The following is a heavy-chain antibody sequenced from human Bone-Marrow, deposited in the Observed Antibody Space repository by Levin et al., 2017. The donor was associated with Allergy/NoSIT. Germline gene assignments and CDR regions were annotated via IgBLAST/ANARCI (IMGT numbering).Heavy chain of an antibody. D-gene: IGHD3-10*01. V-gene: IGHV1-2*06. Sequence: NSGGSLRLSCKASGYTFTGYYMHWVRQAPGQGLEWMGRINPNTGGTSYVQKFQGRVTMTRDTSINTAYMELSRLRSDDTAFYYCARAGGSGPIGHYYGLDVWGQGTAVAVS. CDR2: INPNTGGT. CDR3: ARAGGSGPIGHYYGLDV. CDR1: GYTFTGYY. J-gene: IGHJ6*02.